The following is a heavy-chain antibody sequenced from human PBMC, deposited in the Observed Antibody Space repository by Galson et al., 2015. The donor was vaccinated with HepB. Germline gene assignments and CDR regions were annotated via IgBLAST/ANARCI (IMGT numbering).Heavy chain of an antibody. J-gene: IGHJ5*02. CDR1: GGSISSGGYY. V-gene: IGHV4-31*03. CDR3: ARGDSSGWYPFDP. D-gene: IGHD6-19*01. Sequence: TLSLTCTVSGGSISSGGYYWSWIRQRPGKGLEWIGYIYYSGSTYYNPSLKSRVTISVDTSKNQFSLKLSSATAADTAVYYCARGDSSGWYPFDPWGQGTLVTVSS. CDR2: IYYSGST.